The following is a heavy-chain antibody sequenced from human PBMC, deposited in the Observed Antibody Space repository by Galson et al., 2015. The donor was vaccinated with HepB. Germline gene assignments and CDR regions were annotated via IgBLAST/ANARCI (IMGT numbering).Heavy chain of an antibody. V-gene: IGHV1-24*01. J-gene: IGHJ4*02. CDR1: GYTLTELS. CDR3: ATRPYDYGDYFFDY. D-gene: IGHD4-17*01. Sequence: SVKVSCKVSGYTLTELSMHWVRQAPGKGLEWMGGFDPEDGETIYAQKFQGRVTMTEDTSTDTAYMELSSLRSEDTAVYYCATRPYDYGDYFFDYWGQGTLVTVSS. CDR2: FDPEDGET.